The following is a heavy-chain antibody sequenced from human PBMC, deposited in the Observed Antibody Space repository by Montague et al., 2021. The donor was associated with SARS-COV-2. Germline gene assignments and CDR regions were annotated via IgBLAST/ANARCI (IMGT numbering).Heavy chain of an antibody. D-gene: IGHD2-8*01. Sequence: SETLSLTCTVSGGSISSYYWSWIRQPPGKGLEWIGDIYYTGSTSYNPNPSRRGRVTISTATSKNHFTLNLTSVTAADTADYYCARGRYGVNWFDVWGQGTMVTVSS. J-gene: IGHJ4*02. CDR2: IYYTGST. CDR1: GGSISSYY. CDR3: ARGRYGVNWFDV. V-gene: IGHV4-59*12.